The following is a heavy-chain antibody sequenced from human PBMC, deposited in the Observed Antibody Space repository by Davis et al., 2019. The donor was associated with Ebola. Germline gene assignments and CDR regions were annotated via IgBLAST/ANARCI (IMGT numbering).Heavy chain of an antibody. CDR2: IRSKANSYAT. CDR3: TTEDYGGLKDY. V-gene: IGHV3-73*01. Sequence: PGGSLRPSCPASGFTFSGSAMHWVRQASGKGLEWVGRIRSKANSYATAYAASVKGRFTISRDDSKNTAYLQMNSLKTEDTAVYYCTTEDYGGLKDYWGQGTLVTVSS. CDR1: GFTFSGSA. D-gene: IGHD4-23*01. J-gene: IGHJ4*02.